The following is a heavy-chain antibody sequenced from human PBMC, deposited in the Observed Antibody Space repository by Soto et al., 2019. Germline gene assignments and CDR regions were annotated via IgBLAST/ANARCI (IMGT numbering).Heavy chain of an antibody. CDR1: GYTFTSYD. V-gene: IGHV1-8*01. CDR2: MNPNSGNT. Sequence: QVQLVQSGAEVKKPGASVKVSCKASGYTFTSYDFNWVRQATGQGLEWMGWMNPNSGNTGYAQKFQGRVTRTRNTSISTTYMELSSRRSGDTAVYYCARACGTPRDYWGQGTLVTVSS. CDR3: ARACGTPRDY. J-gene: IGHJ4*02. D-gene: IGHD2-21*01.